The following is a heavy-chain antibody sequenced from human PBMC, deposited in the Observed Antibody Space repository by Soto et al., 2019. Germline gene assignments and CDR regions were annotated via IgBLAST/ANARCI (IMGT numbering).Heavy chain of an antibody. J-gene: IGHJ6*02. CDR3: ARVHSSFYYYYGMDV. Sequence: ASVKVSCKASGYTFTSYGISWVRQAPGQGLEWMGWISAYNGNTNYAQKLQGRVTMTTDTSTSTAYMELRSLRSDDTAVYYCARVHSSFYYYYGMDVWGQGTTVTAP. D-gene: IGHD6-6*01. V-gene: IGHV1-18*01. CDR2: ISAYNGNT. CDR1: GYTFTSYG.